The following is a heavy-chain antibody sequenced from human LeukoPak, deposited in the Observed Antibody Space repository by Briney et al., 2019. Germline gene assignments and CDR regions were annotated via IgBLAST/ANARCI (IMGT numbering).Heavy chain of an antibody. CDR2: ISSSSSYI. J-gene: IGHJ3*02. CDR3: ARAEVGATWDTYAFDI. D-gene: IGHD1-26*01. V-gene: IGHV3-21*01. CDR1: GFTFSSYS. Sequence: GGSLRLSCAASGFTFSSYSMNWVRQAPGKGLEWVSSISSSSSYIYYADSVKGRFTISRDNAKSSLYLQMNSLRAEDTAVYYCARAEVGATWDTYAFDIWGQGTMVTVSS.